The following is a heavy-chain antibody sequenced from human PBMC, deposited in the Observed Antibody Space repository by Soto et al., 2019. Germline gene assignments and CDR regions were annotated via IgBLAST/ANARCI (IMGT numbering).Heavy chain of an antibody. D-gene: IGHD3-22*01. Sequence: QVQLVQSGAEVKKPGSSVKVSCTASGGSFSKYTISWVRQAPGQGLEWMGRYIPIVNIANYAQKFLGRVTITADKSTSTACMEVSSLRSEDTAVYYCARDLNDDQSSGRYYYFHGMDVWGQGTTVTVSS. CDR2: YIPIVNIA. CDR1: GGSFSKYT. J-gene: IGHJ6*02. V-gene: IGHV1-69*08. CDR3: ARDLNDDQSSGRYYYFHGMDV.